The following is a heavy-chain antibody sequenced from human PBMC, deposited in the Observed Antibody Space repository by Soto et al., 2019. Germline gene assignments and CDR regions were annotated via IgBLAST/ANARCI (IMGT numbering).Heavy chain of an antibody. CDR2: ILPIFGTP. D-gene: IGHD3-3*01. J-gene: IGHJ6*02. V-gene: IGHV1-69*01. CDR3: AVRSTYSHYYYAMDV. Sequence: QVQLVQSGAEVKKPGSSVKVSCKASGGTFTSYGIGWVRQAPGQGLEWMGGILPIFGTPNYAQNFRGRVTITADESTSTVYMELSSLRSEDTAVYYCAVRSTYSHYYYAMDVWGQGTTVTVSS. CDR1: GGTFTSYG.